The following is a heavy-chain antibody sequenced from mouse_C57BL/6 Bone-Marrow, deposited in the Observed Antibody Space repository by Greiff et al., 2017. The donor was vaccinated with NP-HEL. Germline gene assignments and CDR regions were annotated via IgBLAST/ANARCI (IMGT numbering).Heavy chain of an antibody. V-gene: IGHV5-4*01. CDR1: GFTFSSYA. D-gene: IGHD2-3*01. J-gene: IGHJ2*01. CDR3: ARDRVYDGYYVPFDY. CDR2: ISDGGSYT. Sequence: EVKLVESGGGLVKPGGSLKLSCAASGFTFSSYAMSWVRQTPEKRLEWVATISDGGSYTYYPDNVKGRFTISRDNAKNNLYLQMSHLKSEDTAMYYCARDRVYDGYYVPFDYWGQGTTLTVSS.